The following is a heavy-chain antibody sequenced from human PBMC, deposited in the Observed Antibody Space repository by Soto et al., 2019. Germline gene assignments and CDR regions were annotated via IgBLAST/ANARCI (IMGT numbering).Heavy chain of an antibody. V-gene: IGHV1-46*01. CDR2: INPSGGST. CDR1: GYTFTSYY. Sequence: GASVKVSCKASGYTFTSYYMHWVRQAPGQGLEWMGIINPSGGSTSYAQKFQGRVTMTRDTSTSTVYMELSSLRSGDTAVYYCARESIAAAGYYYYGMDVWGQGTTVTVSS. CDR3: ARESIAAAGYYYYGMDV. J-gene: IGHJ6*02. D-gene: IGHD6-13*01.